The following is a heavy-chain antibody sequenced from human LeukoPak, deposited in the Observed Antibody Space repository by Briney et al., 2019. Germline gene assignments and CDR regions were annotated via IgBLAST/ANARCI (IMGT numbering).Heavy chain of an antibody. J-gene: IGHJ4*02. CDR1: GLTFSTYA. D-gene: IGHD5-18*01. Sequence: PGGSLRLSCSASGLTFSTYAMHWVRQAPGEELEYISGVTSDGGTTYHADSVKGRFTISRDNAKNTLYLQMNSLRAEDTAVYYCARDLNTAVALWGQGTLVTVSS. V-gene: IGHV3-64*04. CDR2: VTSDGGTT. CDR3: ARDLNTAVAL.